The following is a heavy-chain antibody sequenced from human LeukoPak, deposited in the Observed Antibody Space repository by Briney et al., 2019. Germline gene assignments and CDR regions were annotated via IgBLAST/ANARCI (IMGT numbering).Heavy chain of an antibody. V-gene: IGHV4-30-4*08. D-gene: IGHD2-2*01. CDR3: ARVIVVVPATLERGGWFDP. CDR2: IYYSGST. Sequence: SQTLSLTCTVSGGSISSGDYYWSWIRQPPGKGLEWIGYIYYSGSTYYNPSLKSRVTISVDTSKNQFSLKLSSVTAAGTAVYYCARVIVVVPATLERGGWFDPWGQGTLVTVSS. J-gene: IGHJ5*02. CDR1: GGSISSGDYY.